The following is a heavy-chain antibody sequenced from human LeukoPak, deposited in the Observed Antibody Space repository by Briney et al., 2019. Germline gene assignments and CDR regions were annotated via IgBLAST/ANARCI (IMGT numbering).Heavy chain of an antibody. D-gene: IGHD2-15*01. CDR3: ARAGVGIWGGSCEECYGMDV. J-gene: IGHJ6*02. V-gene: IGHV3-13*01. CDR1: GFAFSSYD. CDR2: IGTAGDT. Sequence: GGSLRLSCAASGFAFSSYDMHWVRQATGKGLEWVSAIGTAGDTYYPGCVKGRFTISRENAKNSLYRQMNSLRAGDTAVYYCARAGVGIWGGSCEECYGMDVWGQGTTVTVSS.